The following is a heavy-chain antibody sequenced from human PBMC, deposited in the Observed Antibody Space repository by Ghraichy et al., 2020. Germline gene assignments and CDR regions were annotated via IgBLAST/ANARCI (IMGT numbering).Heavy chain of an antibody. D-gene: IGHD4-17*01. CDR1: GFIFSTYS. J-gene: IGHJ6*03. Sequence: GGSLRLTCTTSGFIFSTYSLNWVRQAPGRGLEWLSYISITSSTIYYADSVKGRFTISRDNAKNSLYLQMNSLRAKDTAVYYCARDRATVSYEYYYMDVWGKGTTVTVSS. CDR2: ISITSSTI. CDR3: ARDRATVSYEYYYMDV. V-gene: IGHV3-48*04.